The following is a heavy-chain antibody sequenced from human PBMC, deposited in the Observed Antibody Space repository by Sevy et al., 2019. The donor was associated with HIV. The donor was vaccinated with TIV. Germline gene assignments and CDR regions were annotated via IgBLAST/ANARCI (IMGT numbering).Heavy chain of an antibody. J-gene: IGHJ6*02. CDR1: GFALSNYYA. CDR2: ISYDGSDK. V-gene: IGHV3-30-3*01. D-gene: IGHD4-17*01. CDR3: ARPRANYVDHYFFYAMDV. Sequence: QAGGSLRLSCAASGFALSNYYAMHWVRQAPGKGLEWVALISYDGSDKYYADSVKGRFTISRDNFKNTLYLQMNSLTTEDTAVYYCARPRANYVDHYFFYAMDVWGQGTTVTVSS.